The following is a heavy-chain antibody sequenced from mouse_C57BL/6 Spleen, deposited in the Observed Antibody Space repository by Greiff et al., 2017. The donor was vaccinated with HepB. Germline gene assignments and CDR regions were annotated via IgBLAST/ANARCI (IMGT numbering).Heavy chain of an antibody. CDR1: GFNINDYY. Sequence: EVQLQQSGAELVKPGASVKLSCTASGFNINDYYMHWVKQRTEQGLEWIGRIDPEDGETKYTPKFQGKATITADTSSNTAYLQLSSLTTEDPAVYVCARESTVVSTYAMAYWGEGPSVTV. V-gene: IGHV14-2*01. CDR3: ARESTVVSTYAMAY. CDR2: IDPEDGET. J-gene: IGHJ4*01. D-gene: IGHD1-1*01.